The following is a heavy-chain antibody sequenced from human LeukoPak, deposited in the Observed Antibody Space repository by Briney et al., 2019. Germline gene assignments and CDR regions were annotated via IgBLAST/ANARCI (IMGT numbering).Heavy chain of an antibody. J-gene: IGHJ5*02. CDR2: ISGSAGST. CDR3: AKDIVVVPAANNWFDP. D-gene: IGHD2-2*01. CDR1: GFTFSNYA. V-gene: IGHV3-23*01. Sequence: GSLRLSCAASGFTFSNYAMNWVRQAPGKGLELVSGISGSAGSTYYADFVKGRFTVSRDNSKNTLYLQMNSLRAEDTAVYYCAKDIVVVPAANNWFDPWGQGTLVTVSS.